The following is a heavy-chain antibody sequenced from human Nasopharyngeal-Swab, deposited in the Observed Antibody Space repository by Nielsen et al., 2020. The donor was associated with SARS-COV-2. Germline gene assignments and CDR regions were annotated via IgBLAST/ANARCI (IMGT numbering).Heavy chain of an antibody. V-gene: IGHV1-24*01. CDR1: GYTLTELS. Sequence: ASVKVSCKVSGYTLTELSMHWVRQAPGKGLEWMGGFDPEDGETIYAQKFQGRVTMTEDTSTDTAYMELSSLRSEDTAVYYCATSGRGGVIVATSYYYMDVWGKGTTVTVSS. D-gene: IGHD5-12*01. CDR2: FDPEDGET. CDR3: ATSGRGGVIVATSYYYMDV. J-gene: IGHJ6*03.